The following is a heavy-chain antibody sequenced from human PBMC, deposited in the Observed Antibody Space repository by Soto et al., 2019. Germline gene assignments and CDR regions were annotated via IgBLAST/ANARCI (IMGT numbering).Heavy chain of an antibody. V-gene: IGHV5-51*01. CDR3: ARLRLGIAAAGSVGFDP. CDR2: IYPGDSDT. CDR1: GYSFTSYW. J-gene: IGHJ5*02. Sequence: RGESLKISCKGSGYSFTSYWIGWVRQMPGKGLEWMGIIYPGDSDTRYSPSFQGQVTISADKSISTAYLQWSSLKASDTAMYYCARLRLGIAAAGSVGFDPWGQGTLVTAPQ. D-gene: IGHD6-13*01.